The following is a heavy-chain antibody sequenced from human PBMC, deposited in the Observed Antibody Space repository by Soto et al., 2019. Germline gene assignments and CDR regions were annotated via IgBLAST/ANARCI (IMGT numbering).Heavy chain of an antibody. CDR1: GLTFSTYA. V-gene: IGHV3-23*01. D-gene: IGHD3-10*01. CDR3: AKDRPNYYGSGGGYYKAGGDY. J-gene: IGHJ4*02. CDR2: ISGNGANT. Sequence: EVQLLGSGGGLVQPGGSLRLSCAASGLTFSTYAMSWVRQAPGKGLEWVSSISGNGANTYYTDSVKGRFIISRDNSKNTLFLQMNSLGAADTALYYCAKDRPNYYGSGGGYYKAGGDYWGQGTLVTVSS.